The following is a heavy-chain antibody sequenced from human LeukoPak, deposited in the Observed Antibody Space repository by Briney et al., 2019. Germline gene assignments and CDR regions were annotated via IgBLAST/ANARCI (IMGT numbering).Heavy chain of an antibody. D-gene: IGHD5-18*01. CDR2: VSDSSDV. J-gene: IGHJ4*02. Sequence: GGSLRLSCAASGFTFSTYTMNWVRQAPGKGLEWVSTVSDSSDVHYSDSVKGRFTISRDNTRNSLYLQMNSLRDEDTAVYYCARDGLHTAHFDYWGQGTLVTVSS. CDR3: ARDGLHTAHFDY. V-gene: IGHV3-48*02. CDR1: GFTFSTYT.